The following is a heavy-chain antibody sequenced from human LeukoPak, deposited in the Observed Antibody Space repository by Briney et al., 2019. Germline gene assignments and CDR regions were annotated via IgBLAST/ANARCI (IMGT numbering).Heavy chain of an antibody. Sequence: SETLSLTCTVSGGSISSGGYYWSWIRQHPGKGLEWIGYIYYSGSTYYNRSLKSRVTISVDTSKNQFSLKLSSVTAADTAVYYCARATMITFGGVTMRPFDYWGQGTLVTVSS. V-gene: IGHV4-31*03. CDR2: IYYSGST. CDR1: GGSISSGGYY. J-gene: IGHJ4*02. D-gene: IGHD3-16*01. CDR3: ARATMITFGGVTMRPFDY.